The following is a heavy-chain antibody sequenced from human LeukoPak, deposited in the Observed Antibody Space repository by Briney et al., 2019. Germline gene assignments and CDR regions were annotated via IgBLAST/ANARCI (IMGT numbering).Heavy chain of an antibody. CDR2: IYYSGST. J-gene: IGHJ6*03. V-gene: IGHV4-39*01. CDR1: GGSISSSSYY. CDR3: ARLRRGGYVYYYYYMDV. D-gene: IGHD5-12*01. Sequence: SETLSLTCTVSGGSISSSSYYWGWIRQPPGKGLEWIGSIYYSGSTYYNPSLKSRVTIYVDTSNNQFSLKLSSVTAADTAVYYCARLRRGGYVYYYYYMDVWGKGTTVTISS.